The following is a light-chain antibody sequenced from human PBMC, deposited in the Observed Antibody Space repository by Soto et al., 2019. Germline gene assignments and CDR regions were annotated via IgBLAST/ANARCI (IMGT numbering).Light chain of an antibody. CDR2: EVR. Sequence: QSALTQPASVSGSPGQSITISCSGTTNDIGGYNYVSWYQHHPGKVPKVIIYEVRNRPSGVSNRFSGSKSGNTASLTISGLQVEDEADYYCSSFEASNNLLFGGGTKVTVL. CDR3: SSFEASNNLL. J-gene: IGLJ2*01. V-gene: IGLV2-14*01. CDR1: TNDIGGYNY.